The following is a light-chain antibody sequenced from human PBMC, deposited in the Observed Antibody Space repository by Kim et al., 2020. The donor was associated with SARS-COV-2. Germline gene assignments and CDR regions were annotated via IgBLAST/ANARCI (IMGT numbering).Light chain of an antibody. J-gene: IGKJ4*01. CDR1: QGIRNY. CDR3: QKYNSAPLT. Sequence: GAVGDRGTITLRARQGIRNYLAWDQQKPGKVPKLLIYAASALQSGVPSRFSGSGAGTDFTLTISSLQPEDVATFYSQKYNSAPLTFGGGTKVDIK. V-gene: IGKV1-27*01. CDR2: AAS.